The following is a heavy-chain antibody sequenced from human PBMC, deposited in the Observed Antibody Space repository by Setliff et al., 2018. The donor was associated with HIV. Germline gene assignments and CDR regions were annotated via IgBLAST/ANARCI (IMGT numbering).Heavy chain of an antibody. D-gene: IGHD2-15*01. V-gene: IGHV4-4*09. CDR3: AREHCSGGSCNGFDI. J-gene: IGHJ3*02. CDR1: GGSISTSY. CDR2: IYISGTT. Sequence: PSETLSLTCTVSGGSISTSYWNRIRQPPGKGLEWIAYIYISGTTNYNPSLKGRVTISLDTSRNQFSLKLGSVTAADTAMYYCAREHCSGGSCNGFDIWGQGTMVTVSS.